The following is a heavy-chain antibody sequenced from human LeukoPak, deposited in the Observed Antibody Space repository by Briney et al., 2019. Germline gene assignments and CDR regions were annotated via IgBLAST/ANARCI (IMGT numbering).Heavy chain of an antibody. J-gene: IGHJ4*02. CDR1: GGSFSGYC. Sequence: SETLSLTCAVYGGSFSGYCWSWIRQPPGKGLEWIGEINHSGSTSYNPSLKSRVTISVDTSKNQFSLKLSSVTAADTAVYYCARVAGDLFDYWGQGTLVTVSS. CDR3: ARVAGDLFDY. V-gene: IGHV4-34*01. CDR2: INHSGST. D-gene: IGHD6-19*01.